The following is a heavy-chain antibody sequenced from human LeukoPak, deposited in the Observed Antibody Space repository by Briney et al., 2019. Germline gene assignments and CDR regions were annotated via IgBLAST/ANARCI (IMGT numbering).Heavy chain of an antibody. CDR3: ARSGPWFQLLGRPSGIFDP. CDR2: IYHSGST. Sequence: SQTLSLTCAVSGGSISSGGYSWSWIRQPPGKGLEWIGYIYHSGSTYYNPSLKSRVTISVDRSKNQFSLKLSSVTAADTAVYYCARSGPWFQLLGRPSGIFDPWGQGTLVTVSS. CDR1: GGSISSGGYS. V-gene: IGHV4-30-2*01. J-gene: IGHJ5*02. D-gene: IGHD2-2*01.